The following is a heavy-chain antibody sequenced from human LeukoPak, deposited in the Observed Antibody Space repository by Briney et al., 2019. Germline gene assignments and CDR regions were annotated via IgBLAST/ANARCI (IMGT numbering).Heavy chain of an antibody. D-gene: IGHD6-6*01. CDR3: ARAPGDHIAARFNAAHWFDP. CDR2: IYYSGST. J-gene: IGHJ5*02. Sequence: SETLSLTCTVSGGSISSHYWSWIRQPPGKGLEWIGYIYYSGSTNYNPSLKSRVTISVDTSKNQFSLKLSSVTAADTAVYYCARAPGDHIAARFNAAHWFDPWGQGTLVTVSS. V-gene: IGHV4-59*11. CDR1: GGSISSHY.